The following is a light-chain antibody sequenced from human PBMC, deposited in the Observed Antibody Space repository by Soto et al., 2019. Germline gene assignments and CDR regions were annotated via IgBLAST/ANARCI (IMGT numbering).Light chain of an antibody. CDR1: QSISTSY. CDR2: GAS. V-gene: IGKV3-15*01. CDR3: QQYNNWPPVT. Sequence: EIVMTQSPATLSLSPGERAILSCRASQSISTSYLAWYQQKPGQAPRLLIYGASTRATGIPARFSGSGSGTEFTLTISSLQSEDFAVYYCQQYNNWPPVTFGQGTKVDIK. J-gene: IGKJ1*01.